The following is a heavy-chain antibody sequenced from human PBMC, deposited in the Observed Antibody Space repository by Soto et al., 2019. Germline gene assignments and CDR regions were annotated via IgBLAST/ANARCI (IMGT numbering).Heavy chain of an antibody. CDR1: GYIFTSFH. J-gene: IGHJ5*02. V-gene: IGHV1-46*01. Sequence: QIQLVQSGAEVKNPGASVRLSCKASGYIFTSFHMHWVRQAPGQGLEWMGMINPSGGRTEYAENFEGRVSMTGGTSTNTVYMELTTLRSEDTAVYYCARAGINWLDPWGQGTLVIVSS. CDR3: ARAGINWLDP. CDR2: INPSGGRT. D-gene: IGHD2-21*01.